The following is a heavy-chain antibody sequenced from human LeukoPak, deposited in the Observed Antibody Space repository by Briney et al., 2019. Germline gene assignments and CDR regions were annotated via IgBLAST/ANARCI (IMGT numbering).Heavy chain of an antibody. CDR1: GGSIGTSY. Sequence: SETLSLTCTVSGGSIGTSYWAWIRQPPGKGLEWVAYIHYSGTTSYNPSLESRLTISLDMSNNQFSLKLSSVTAADTAVYYCARDTRGGGPDFDYWGQGVLVIVSS. D-gene: IGHD2-15*01. CDR3: ARDTRGGGPDFDY. V-gene: IGHV4-59*01. J-gene: IGHJ4*02. CDR2: IHYSGTT.